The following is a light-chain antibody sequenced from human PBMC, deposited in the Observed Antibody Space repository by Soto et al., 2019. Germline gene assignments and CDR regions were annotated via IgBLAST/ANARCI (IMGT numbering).Light chain of an antibody. CDR3: LQHDKFLLT. J-gene: IGKJ1*01. V-gene: IGKV1-6*01. CDR1: QGLRND. CDR2: AAS. Sequence: AIQMTKSPSSLSASVGDRVTITCRASQGLRNDLGGYQQKPGNAPKLLIDAASRLQSGVPSTFSGSGSGTEFPLTISSRQPEDFATNYCLQHDKFLLTFDQGTKVEIK.